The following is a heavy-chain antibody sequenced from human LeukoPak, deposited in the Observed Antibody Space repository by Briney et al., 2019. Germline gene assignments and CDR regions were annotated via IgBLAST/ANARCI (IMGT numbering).Heavy chain of an antibody. V-gene: IGHV3-30-3*01. Sequence: GGSLRLSCAASGFTFSSHAMHWVRQAPGKGLEWVAVISYDGSNKYYADSVKGRFTISRDNSKNTLYLQMNSLRAEDTAVYYCARDRTVVTLLDAFDIWGQGTMVTVSS. CDR3: ARDRTVVTLLDAFDI. J-gene: IGHJ3*02. D-gene: IGHD4-23*01. CDR1: GFTFSSHA. CDR2: ISYDGSNK.